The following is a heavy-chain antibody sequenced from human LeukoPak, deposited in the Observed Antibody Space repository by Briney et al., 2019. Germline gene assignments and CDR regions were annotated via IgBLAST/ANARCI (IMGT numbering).Heavy chain of an antibody. CDR3: ARVEQWLAYYFDY. J-gene: IGHJ4*02. Sequence: ASVKVSCKASGYTFTSYGISWVRQAPGQGLEWMGWISTYNGDTNYAQKLQGRVTMTTDTSTNTAYMELSSLRSEDTAVYYCARVEQWLAYYFDYWGQGTLVTVSS. D-gene: IGHD6-19*01. V-gene: IGHV1-18*01. CDR2: ISTYNGDT. CDR1: GYTFTSYG.